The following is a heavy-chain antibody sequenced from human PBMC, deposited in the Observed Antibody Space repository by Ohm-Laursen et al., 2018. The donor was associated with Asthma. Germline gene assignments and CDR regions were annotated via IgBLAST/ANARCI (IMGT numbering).Heavy chain of an antibody. J-gene: IGHJ6*02. V-gene: IGHV3-30*18. CDR2: ISYDGSNK. CDR3: AKDTEGRYDFWSGLSYYYYGMDV. D-gene: IGHD3-3*01. CDR1: GFTFSSYG. Sequence: SLRLSCAASGFTFSSYGMHWVRQAPGKGLECVAVISYDGSNKYYADSVKGRFTISRDNSKNTLYLQMNSLRAEDTAVYYCAKDTEGRYDFWSGLSYYYYGMDVWGQGTTVTVSS.